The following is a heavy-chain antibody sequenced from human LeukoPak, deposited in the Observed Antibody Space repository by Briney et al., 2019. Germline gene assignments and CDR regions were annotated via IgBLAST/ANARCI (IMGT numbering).Heavy chain of an antibody. D-gene: IGHD6-13*01. CDR2: INHSGST. V-gene: IGHV4-34*01. J-gene: IGHJ5*02. CDR1: GGSFSGYY. Sequence: PSETLSLTCAFYGGSFSGYYWSWIRQPPGKGLEWIGEINHSGSTNYNPSLKSRVTISVDTSKNQFSLKLSSVTAADTAVYYCARVGVVYSSSWYWFDPWGQGTLVTVSS. CDR3: ARVGVVYSSSWYWFDP.